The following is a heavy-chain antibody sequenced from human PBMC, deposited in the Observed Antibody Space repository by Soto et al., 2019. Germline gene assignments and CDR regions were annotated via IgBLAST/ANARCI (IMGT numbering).Heavy chain of an antibody. CDR2: TYYRSKWYN. V-gene: IGHV6-1*01. J-gene: IGHJ5*02. D-gene: IGHD6-13*01. Sequence: PSQTLSLTDDISGDSVSRNSAAWNWIRQSPSRGLEWLGRTYYRSKWYNDYAVSVKSRITINPDTSKNQFSLHLNSVTPEDTAVYYCVRGGKVAATFNSFDPWGQGTLVTVSS. CDR1: GDSVSRNSAA. CDR3: VRGGKVAATFNSFDP.